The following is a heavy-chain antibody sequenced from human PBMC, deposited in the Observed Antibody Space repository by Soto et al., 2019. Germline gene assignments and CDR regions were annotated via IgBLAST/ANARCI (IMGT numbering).Heavy chain of an antibody. J-gene: IGHJ1*01. V-gene: IGHV3-9*01. CDR2: INWNSGSI. CDR1: GFTFDDYA. Sequence: PGGSLRLSCAASGFTFDDYAMHWVRQVPGKGMEWVSCINWNSGSIGYADSVKGRFAISRDNAKNSLHLQIDSLRAEDTAFYYCVKDESINWYSGHFRHWGQGTLVTVSS. CDR3: VKDESINWYSGHFRH. D-gene: IGHD6-13*01.